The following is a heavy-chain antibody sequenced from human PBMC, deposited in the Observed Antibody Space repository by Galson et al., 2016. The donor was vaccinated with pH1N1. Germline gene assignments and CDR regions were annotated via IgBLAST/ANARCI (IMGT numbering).Heavy chain of an antibody. CDR3: ARAGNPFDY. D-gene: IGHD6-19*01. Sequence: SLRLSCAASGFTFSDYYMNWIRQATGKGLEWISYITSNGILTNYADSVQGRFTISRDNAKNSLFLQMNSLRAEDTALYYLARAGNPFDYWCQGTRVTVSP. CDR2: ITSNGILT. V-gene: IGHV3-11*04. J-gene: IGHJ4*02. CDR1: GFTFSDYY.